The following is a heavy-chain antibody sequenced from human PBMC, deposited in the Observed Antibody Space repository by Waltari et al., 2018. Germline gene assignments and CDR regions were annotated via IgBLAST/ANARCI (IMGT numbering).Heavy chain of an antibody. CDR3: AREAQVGYSSGWYFDY. J-gene: IGHJ4*02. D-gene: IGHD6-19*01. CDR2: IYYSGRT. CDR1: GGSISSSSYY. Sequence: QLQLQESGPGMVKPSETLSLTCTVYGGSISSSSYYWGWIRQPPGKGLEWIGSIYYSGRTYSNPALKSGFTIPRYNAKNSLFLQMNSLRAEYTAVYYCAREAQVGYSSGWYFDYWGQGTLVTVSS. V-gene: IGHV4-39*02.